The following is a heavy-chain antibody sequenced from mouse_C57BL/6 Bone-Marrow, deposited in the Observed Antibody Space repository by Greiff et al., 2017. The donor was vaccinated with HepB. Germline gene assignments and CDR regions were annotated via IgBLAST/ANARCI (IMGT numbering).Heavy chain of an antibody. CDR1: GFTFNNYW. V-gene: IGHV6-3*01. Sequence: EVKVEESGGGLVQPGGSMKLSCVASGFTFNNYWMNWVRQSPEKGLEWVAQIRLKSDNYATHYAESVKGRFTISRDDSKSSVNLQMNNLRAEDTGIYYCTARLITRVVATDVWGTGTTVTVSS. D-gene: IGHD1-1*01. CDR3: TARLITRVVATDV. CDR2: IRLKSDNYAT. J-gene: IGHJ1*03.